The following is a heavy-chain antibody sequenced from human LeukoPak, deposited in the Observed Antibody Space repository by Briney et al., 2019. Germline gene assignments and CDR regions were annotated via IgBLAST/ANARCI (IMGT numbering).Heavy chain of an antibody. CDR2: IYYSGST. J-gene: IGHJ6*02. CDR3: ARDSPPCYYYGSGSYYNVCYYYYGMDV. V-gene: IGHV4-30-4*01. CDR1: GGAISSGDYY. D-gene: IGHD3-10*01. Sequence: SETLSLTCTVSGGAISSGDYYWSWIRQPPGKGLEWIGYIYYSGSTYCNPSLKSRVTISVDTSKNQFSLKLSSVTAADTAVYYCARDSPPCYYYGSGSYYNVCYYYYGMDVWGQGTTVTVSS.